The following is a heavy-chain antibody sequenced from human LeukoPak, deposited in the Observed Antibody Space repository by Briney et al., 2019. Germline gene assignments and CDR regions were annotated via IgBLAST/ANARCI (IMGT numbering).Heavy chain of an antibody. CDR2: ISYDGSNT. V-gene: IGHV3-30*03. Sequence: GGSLRLSCAASGFTFSSYGMHWVRQAPGKGLEWVAIISYDGSNTYYADSVKGRFTISRDQSKNTLFLQVNSLRAEDTAVYYCARDSCGSPSCFDYWGQGTLVTVSS. D-gene: IGHD2-2*01. CDR1: GFTFSSYG. J-gene: IGHJ4*02. CDR3: ARDSCGSPSCFDY.